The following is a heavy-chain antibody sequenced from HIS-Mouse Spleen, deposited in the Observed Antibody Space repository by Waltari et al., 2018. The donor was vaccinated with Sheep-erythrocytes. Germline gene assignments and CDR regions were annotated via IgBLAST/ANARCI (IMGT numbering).Heavy chain of an antibody. CDR1: GGSISSYY. CDR3: ARGGPLGAFDI. V-gene: IGHV4-59*01. CDR2: IYYSGTT. J-gene: IGHJ3*02. Sequence: QVQLQESGPGLVKPSETLSLTCTGSGGSISSYYWSLIRHPPGKGLEWIGYIYYSGTTNYNPALKSRVTIAVDTSKNQFSLKLSSVTAADTAVYYCARGGPLGAFDIWGQGTMVTVSS.